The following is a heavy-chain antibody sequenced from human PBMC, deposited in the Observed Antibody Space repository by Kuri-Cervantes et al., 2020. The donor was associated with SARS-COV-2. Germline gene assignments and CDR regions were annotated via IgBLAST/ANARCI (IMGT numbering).Heavy chain of an antibody. CDR3: ARLDAVVYFGMDV. V-gene: IGHV1-18*01. D-gene: IGHD5-18*01. CDR1: GYSFTSFG. Sequence: ASVKVSCKASGYSFTSFGITWVRQAPGQGLEWKGWISAFNGNTNYAQKFRDRVAPTTDTSTSIAYMELRTLRSDDTAVYYCARLDAVVYFGMDVWGQGTTVTVSS. J-gene: IGHJ6*02. CDR2: ISAFNGNT.